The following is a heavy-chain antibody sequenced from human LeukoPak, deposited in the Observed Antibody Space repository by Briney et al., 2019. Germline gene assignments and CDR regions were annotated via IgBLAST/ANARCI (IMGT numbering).Heavy chain of an antibody. V-gene: IGHV1-18*04. D-gene: IGHD2-15*01. CDR2: ISAYNGNT. CDR3: ARKLGYCSGGSCYLCDY. CDR1: GYTFTGYY. J-gene: IGHJ4*02. Sequence: ASVKVSCKASGYTFTGYYMHWVRQAPGQGLEWMGWISAYNGNTNYAQKLQGRVTMTTDTSTSTAYMELRSLRSDGTAVYYCARKLGYCSGGSCYLCDYWGQGTLVTVSS.